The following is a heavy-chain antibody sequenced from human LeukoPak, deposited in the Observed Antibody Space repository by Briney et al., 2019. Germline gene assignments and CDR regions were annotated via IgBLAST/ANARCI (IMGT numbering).Heavy chain of an antibody. Sequence: GASVKVSCKASGYTFTSYGISWVRPAPGQGLEWMGWISAYNDNTNYAQKLQGRVTMTTDTSTSTAYMDLRSLRSDDTAVYYCARTCSTSCPYWYFDLWGRGTLVTVSS. CDR1: GYTFTSYG. CDR3: ARTCSTSCPYWYFDL. CDR2: ISAYNDNT. D-gene: IGHD2-2*01. V-gene: IGHV1-18*01. J-gene: IGHJ2*01.